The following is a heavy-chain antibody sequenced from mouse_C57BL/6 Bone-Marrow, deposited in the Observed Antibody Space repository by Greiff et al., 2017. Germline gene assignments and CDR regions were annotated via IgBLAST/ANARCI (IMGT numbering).Heavy chain of an antibody. V-gene: IGHV14-4*01. D-gene: IGHD1-1*01. Sequence: EVKLMESGAELVRPGASVKLSCTASGFNIKDDYMHWVKPRPEQGLAWIGWIDPENGDTEYASKFQGKATITADTSTNTAYLQLSSLTSEDTAVYYCTTHYYGSSCVYFDYWGQGTTLTVSS. J-gene: IGHJ2*01. CDR2: IDPENGDT. CDR3: TTHYYGSSCVYFDY. CDR1: GFNIKDDY.